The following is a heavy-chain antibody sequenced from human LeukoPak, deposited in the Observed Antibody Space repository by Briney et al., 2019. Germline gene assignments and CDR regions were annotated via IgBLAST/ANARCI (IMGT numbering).Heavy chain of an antibody. V-gene: IGHV3-74*01. CDR3: VRDFDFWSGYYHLFQH. Sequence: GRSLRLSCAASGFTFSSYAMHWVRQAPGKGLVWVSRINSDGSSTSYADSVKGRFTISRDNAKNTLYLQMSSLRAEDTAVYYCVRDFDFWSGYYHLFQHWGQGTLVTVSS. J-gene: IGHJ1*01. D-gene: IGHD3-3*01. CDR1: GFTFSSYA. CDR2: INSDGSST.